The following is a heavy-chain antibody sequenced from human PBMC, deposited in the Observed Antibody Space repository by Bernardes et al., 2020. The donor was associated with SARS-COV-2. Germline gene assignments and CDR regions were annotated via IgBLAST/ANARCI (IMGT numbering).Heavy chain of an antibody. CDR3: ARDLFGRWLQLPPTFDY. CDR2: ISTSTSYI. V-gene: IGHV3-21*01. J-gene: IGHJ4*02. CDR1: GFTFSSYY. Sequence: GGSLRLSCAASGFTFSSYYMNWVRQAPGKGLEWVSSISTSTSYIYYADSVKGRFTISRDNTKNSLYLQMNSLRAEDTAVYYCARDLFGRWLQLPPTFDYWGQGTLVTVSS. D-gene: IGHD5-12*01.